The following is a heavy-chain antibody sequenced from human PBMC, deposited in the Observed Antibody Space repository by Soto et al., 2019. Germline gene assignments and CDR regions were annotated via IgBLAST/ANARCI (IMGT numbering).Heavy chain of an antibody. J-gene: IGHJ6*02. CDR3: TTVPNYMAYYYVLDF. V-gene: IGHV3-15*07. Sequence: GGSLRLSCAASGFTFSNAWMNWVRQAPGKGLEWVGRIKSKTDGGTTDYAAPVKGRFTISRDDSKNTLYLQMNSLKTEDTAVYYCTTVPNYMAYYYVLDFWGQGTTVTVSS. CDR1: GFTFSNAW. D-gene: IGHD1-7*01. CDR2: IKSKTDGGTT.